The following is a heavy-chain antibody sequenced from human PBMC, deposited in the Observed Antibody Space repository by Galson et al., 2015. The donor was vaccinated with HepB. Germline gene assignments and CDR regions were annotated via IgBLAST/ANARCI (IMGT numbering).Heavy chain of an antibody. CDR2: VYYSGST. Sequence: SETLSLTCTVSGGSINSDSHYWGWVRQPPGKGLEWIGSVYYSGSTYKNPPLRSRLTMSVDTSKNQVSLRLSAVTAADTTVYYCVVDLSDIPVADSVMGYWGQGTLVTVSS. CDR1: GGSINSDSHY. J-gene: IGHJ4*02. D-gene: IGHD6-19*01. CDR3: VVDLSDIPVADSVMGY. V-gene: IGHV4-39*01.